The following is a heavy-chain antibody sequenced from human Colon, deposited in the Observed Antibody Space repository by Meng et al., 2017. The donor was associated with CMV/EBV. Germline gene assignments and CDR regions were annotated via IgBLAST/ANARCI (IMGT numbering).Heavy chain of an antibody. Sequence: SVKVSCKASGGTFSNYALNWVRQAPGQGLEWMGRIIPIFATSKYAQKFQGRVTITTDESTSTAYMELSSLRSEDTAVYYCARGLDIVDHSWFDPWGQGTLVTVSS. CDR1: GGTFSNYA. J-gene: IGHJ5*02. CDR3: ARGLDIVDHSWFDP. D-gene: IGHD2-15*01. CDR2: IIPIFATS. V-gene: IGHV1-69*05.